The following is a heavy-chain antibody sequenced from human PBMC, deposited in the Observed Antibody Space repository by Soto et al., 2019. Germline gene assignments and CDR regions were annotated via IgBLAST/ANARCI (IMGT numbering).Heavy chain of an antibody. CDR1: GFTFGDYA. V-gene: IGHV3-49*03. CDR2: IRSKAYGGTT. D-gene: IGHD3-22*01. Sequence: GGSLRLSCTASGFTFGDYAMSWFRQAPGKGLGWVGFIRSKAYGGTTVYAASVKGRFTISRDDSKSIAYLQMNSLKTEDTAVYYCTTNYYDTSGYDNWFDPWGQGTLVTVSS. J-gene: IGHJ5*02. CDR3: TTNYYDTSGYDNWFDP.